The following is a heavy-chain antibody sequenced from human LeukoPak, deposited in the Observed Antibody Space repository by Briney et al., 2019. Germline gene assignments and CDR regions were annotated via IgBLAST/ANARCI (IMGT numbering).Heavy chain of an antibody. D-gene: IGHD6-19*01. Sequence: KFQGRVTITRDTSASTAYMELSSLRSEDTAVYYCARGSSGWLFDYWGQGTLVTVSS. CDR3: ARGSSGWLFDY. J-gene: IGHJ4*02. V-gene: IGHV1-3*01.